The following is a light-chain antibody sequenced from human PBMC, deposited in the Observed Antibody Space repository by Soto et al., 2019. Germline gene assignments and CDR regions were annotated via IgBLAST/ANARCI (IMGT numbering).Light chain of an antibody. J-gene: IGKJ1*01. CDR3: QQYGSSGT. CDR1: QSVSSN. V-gene: IGKV3-20*01. Sequence: EIVMTQSPATLSVSPGERATLSCRASQSVSSNLAWYQQKPGQAPSLLIYGASSRATGIPDRFSGSGSGTDFTLTISRLEPEDFAVYYCQQYGSSGTFGQGSKVDIK. CDR2: GAS.